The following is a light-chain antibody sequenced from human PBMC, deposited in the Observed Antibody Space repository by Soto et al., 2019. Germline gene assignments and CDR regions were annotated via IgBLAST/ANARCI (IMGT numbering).Light chain of an antibody. CDR3: SSFATSGTTVI. Sequence: SVLTQPASVSGSPGQSITISCTGTNNDVGAYPYVSWYQQHPGTAPKLIIYEVTNRPSGISDRFSGSKSGNTASLTISGLQAEDESDSYCSSFATSGTTVIFGGGTKLTVL. CDR1: NNDVGAYPY. CDR2: EVT. V-gene: IGLV2-14*01. J-gene: IGLJ2*01.